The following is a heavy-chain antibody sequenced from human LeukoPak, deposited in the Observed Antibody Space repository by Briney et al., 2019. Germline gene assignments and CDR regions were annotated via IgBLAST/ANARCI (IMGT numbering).Heavy chain of an antibody. J-gene: IGHJ4*02. CDR3: ARHPIAAAFNFDY. V-gene: IGHV4-59*08. D-gene: IGHD6-13*01. CDR1: GGSISSYY. Sequence: SETLSLTCTVSGGSISSYYWSWIRQPPGKGLEWIGYIYYSGSTNYNPSLKSRVTISVDTSKNQFSLKLSSVTAADTAVYYCARHPIAAAFNFDYWGQGTLVTVSS. CDR2: IYYSGST.